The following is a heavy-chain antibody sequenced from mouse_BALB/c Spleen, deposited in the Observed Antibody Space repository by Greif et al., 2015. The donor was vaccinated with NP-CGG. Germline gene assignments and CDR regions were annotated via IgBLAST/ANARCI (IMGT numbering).Heavy chain of an antibody. CDR1: GYTFTNYW. Sequence: QVQLKESGAELVRPGTSVKISCKASGYTFTNYWLGWVKQRPGHGLEWIGDIYPGGGYTNYNEKFKGKATLTADTSSGTAYMQLSSLTSEDSAVYFCARGHAYAMDYWGQGTSVTVSS. CDR3: ARGHAYAMDY. CDR2: IYPGGGYT. D-gene: IGHD6-1*01. V-gene: IGHV1-63*02. J-gene: IGHJ4*01.